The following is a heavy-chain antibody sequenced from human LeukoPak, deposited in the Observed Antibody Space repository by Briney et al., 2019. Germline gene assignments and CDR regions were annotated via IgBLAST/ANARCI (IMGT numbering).Heavy chain of an antibody. CDR1: GFTFSDYY. V-gene: IGHV3-11*04. Sequence: GGSLRLSCAASGFTFSDYYMSWIRQAPGKGLEWVSYISSGSITIYYADSVKGRFIISRDNAKNSLYLQVNSLRDEDTAVYYCARMTYYYGSSGYSAFEYWGQGTLVTVSS. CDR2: ISSGSITI. CDR3: ARMTYYYGSSGYSAFEY. J-gene: IGHJ4*02. D-gene: IGHD3-22*01.